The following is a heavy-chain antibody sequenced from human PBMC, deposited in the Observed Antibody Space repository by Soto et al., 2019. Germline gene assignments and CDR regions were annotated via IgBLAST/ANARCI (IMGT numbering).Heavy chain of an antibody. V-gene: IGHV1-18*01. CDR2: ISPYTGNT. CDR3: VMVDNYVTPTPQDV. J-gene: IGHJ6*02. Sequence: QVQLVQSGDEVKKPGASVKVSCMASGYIFVNYGIAWVRQAPGQGLEWMGWISPYTGNTHSATKVQGRLTMTTDTTXSTAYMDLGSLTSDDTAVYYCVMVDNYVTPTPQDVWGQGTTVTVSS. D-gene: IGHD3-16*01. CDR1: GYIFVNYG.